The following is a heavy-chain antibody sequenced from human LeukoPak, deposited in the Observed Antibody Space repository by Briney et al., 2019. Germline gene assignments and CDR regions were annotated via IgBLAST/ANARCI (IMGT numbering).Heavy chain of an antibody. J-gene: IGHJ3*02. V-gene: IGHV3-30*18. Sequence: PGRSLRLSCAASGFNFSSYGMHWVRQAPGKGLEWVAVISYDGSNKYYADSVKGRSTISRDNSKNTLYLQMNSLRAEDTAEYYCAKSLLTTASGTGRAFDIWGQGTMVTVSS. D-gene: IGHD1-26*01. CDR2: ISYDGSNK. CDR1: GFNFSSYG. CDR3: AKSLLTTASGTGRAFDI.